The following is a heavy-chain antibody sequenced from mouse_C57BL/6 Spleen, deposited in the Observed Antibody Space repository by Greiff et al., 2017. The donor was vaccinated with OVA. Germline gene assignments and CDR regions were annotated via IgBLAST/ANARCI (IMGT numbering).Heavy chain of an antibody. J-gene: IGHJ3*01. Sequence: VQLQQPGAELVKPGASVKLSCKASGYTFTSYWMHWVKQRPGQGLEWIGMIHPNSGSTNYNEKFKSKATLTVDKSSSTAYMQLSSLTSEDSAVYYCASSHYDGYYDWFAYWGQGTLVTVSA. CDR3: ASSHYDGYYDWFAY. D-gene: IGHD2-3*01. CDR1: GYTFTSYW. V-gene: IGHV1-64*01. CDR2: IHPNSGST.